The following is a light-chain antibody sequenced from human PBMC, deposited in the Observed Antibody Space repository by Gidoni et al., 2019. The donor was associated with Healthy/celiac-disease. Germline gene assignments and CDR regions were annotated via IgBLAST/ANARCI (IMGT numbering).Light chain of an antibody. V-gene: IGKV2-28*01. CDR1: QSLLHSNGYNY. J-gene: IGKJ3*01. CDR3: MQALQTPFT. CDR2: LGS. Sequence: DIVMTQSALSLPVNPGEPASISCRSSQSLLHSNGYNYLDWYLQKPGQSPQLLIYLGSNRASGVPDRFSGSGSGTDFTLKIIRVEAEDVGVYYCMQALQTPFTFGPGTKVDIK.